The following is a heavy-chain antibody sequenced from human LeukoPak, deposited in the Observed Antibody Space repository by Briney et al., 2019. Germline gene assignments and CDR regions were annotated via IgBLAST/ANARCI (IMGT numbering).Heavy chain of an antibody. CDR1: GYTFTSYD. CDR3: ARQYSGSRRLTSVFRWFDP. V-gene: IGHV1-8*01. J-gene: IGHJ5*02. D-gene: IGHD1-26*01. Sequence: ASVKVSCKASGYTFTSYDINWVRQATGQGLEWMGWMNPNSGNTGYAQKFQGRVTMTRNTSISTAYMELSSLRSEDTAVYYCARQYSGSRRLTSVFRWFDPWGQGTLVTVSS. CDR2: MNPNSGNT.